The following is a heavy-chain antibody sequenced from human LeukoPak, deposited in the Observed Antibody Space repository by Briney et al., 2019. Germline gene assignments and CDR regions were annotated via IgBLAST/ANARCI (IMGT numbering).Heavy chain of an antibody. CDR1: GYSFTTYW. D-gene: IGHD3-22*01. V-gene: IGHV5-51*01. Sequence: GESLKISCKGSGYSFTTYWIGWVRQMPGKGLEWMGIIYPGDSDTRYSPSFQGQVSISVDKSISTAYLQWSSLKASDTAMYYCARTPDSSGKNWFDPWGQGTLVTVSS. CDR3: ARTPDSSGKNWFDP. CDR2: IYPGDSDT. J-gene: IGHJ5*02.